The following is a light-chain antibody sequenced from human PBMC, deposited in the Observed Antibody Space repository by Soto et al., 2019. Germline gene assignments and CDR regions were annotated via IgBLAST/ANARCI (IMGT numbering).Light chain of an antibody. CDR2: GTS. CDR1: QSVSTN. CDR3: QQYNNWPRT. V-gene: IGKV3-15*01. J-gene: IGKJ1*01. Sequence: IVMTQSPATLSVSPWERATLSCRASQSVSTNLARYQQKPGQSPRLLIYGTSTRATGIPARFSGSGSGTEFTLTISSLQSEDFAVYYCQQYNNWPRTLGQGTKVDIK.